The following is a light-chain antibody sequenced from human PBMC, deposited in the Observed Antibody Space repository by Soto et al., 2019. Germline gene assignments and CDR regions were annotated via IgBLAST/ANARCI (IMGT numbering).Light chain of an antibody. J-gene: IGLJ3*02. Sequence: QSALTQPRSVSGSPGQSVTISCTGTSGDVGGYNYVSWYQQYPGKAPKLMIYDVSKRPSGVPDRLSGSKSGNTASLTISGLQTEDEADYYCCSYAGSYIWVFGGGTKVTVL. V-gene: IGLV2-11*01. CDR1: SGDVGGYNY. CDR2: DVS. CDR3: CSYAGSYIWV.